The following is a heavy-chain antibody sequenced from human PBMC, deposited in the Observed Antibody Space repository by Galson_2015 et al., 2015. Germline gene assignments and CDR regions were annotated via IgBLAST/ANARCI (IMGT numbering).Heavy chain of an antibody. J-gene: IGHJ6*03. CDR3: ATMTVTMLHGYYYMDI. D-gene: IGHD4-17*01. CDR2: FDPEDGET. CDR1: GYTLTELS. Sequence: SVKVSCKVSGYTLTELSMHWVRQAPGKGLEWMGGFDPEDGETIYAQKFQGRITVTEDTSTDTAYMELSSLRSEDTAVYYCATMTVTMLHGYYYMDIWGKGTTVTVSS. V-gene: IGHV1-24*01.